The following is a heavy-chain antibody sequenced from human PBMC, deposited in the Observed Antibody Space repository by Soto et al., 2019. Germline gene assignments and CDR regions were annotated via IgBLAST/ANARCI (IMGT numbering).Heavy chain of an antibody. V-gene: IGHV1-69*02. J-gene: IGHJ3*02. D-gene: IGHD3-22*01. CDR1: GGTFSSYT. CDR3: AYYDSSGYYSDAFDI. Sequence: SVKVSYKASGGTFSSYTISWVQQAPGQGLEWMGRIIPILGIANYAQKFQGRVTITADKSTSTAYMELSSLRSEDTAVYYCAYYDSSGYYSDAFDIWGQGTMVTVSS. CDR2: IIPILGIA.